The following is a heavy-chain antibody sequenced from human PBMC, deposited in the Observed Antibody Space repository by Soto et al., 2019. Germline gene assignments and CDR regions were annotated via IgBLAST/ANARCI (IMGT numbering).Heavy chain of an antibody. CDR2: ISGSGGST. Sequence: GGSLRLSCAASGFTFSSYAMSWVRQAPGKGLEWVSAISGSGGSTYYADSVKGRFTISRDNSKNTLYLQMNSLRAEDTAVYYCAREYYDFWSGYFRANYYYYGMDVWGQGTTVTVSS. CDR3: AREYYDFWSGYFRANYYYYGMDV. CDR1: GFTFSSYA. D-gene: IGHD3-3*01. J-gene: IGHJ6*02. V-gene: IGHV3-23*01.